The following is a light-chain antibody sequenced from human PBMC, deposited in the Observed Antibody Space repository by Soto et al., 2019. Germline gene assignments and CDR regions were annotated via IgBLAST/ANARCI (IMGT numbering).Light chain of an antibody. CDR2: AAS. J-gene: IGKJ1*01. CDR1: QGISSY. Sequence: AIRMTQSPSSLSASTGDRVTITCRASQGISSYLAWYQQKPGQAPKLLIYAASTLQSGVPSRFSGSGSGTDFTLTISCLQSEDFATYYCQQYYSYPPTFGQGTKVEIK. CDR3: QQYYSYPPT. V-gene: IGKV1-8*01.